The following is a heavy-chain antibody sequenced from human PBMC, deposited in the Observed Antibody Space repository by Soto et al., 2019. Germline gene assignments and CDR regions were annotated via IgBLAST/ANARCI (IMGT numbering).Heavy chain of an antibody. CDR3: ARAAYQSGSGTYSPPRYYGMDV. CDR1: GYRFTDYG. Sequence: QVQLVQSGSEVKKPGALVKVSCKTSGYRFTDYGISWVRQAPGQGLEWMGWISDYNGKTNYAQKLRGRIFMTTDTPTRPAYMERRSLRSDATAVYFWARAAYQSGSGTYSPPRYYGMDVWGQGTTVTVSS. D-gene: IGHD3-10*01. V-gene: IGHV1-18*01. J-gene: IGHJ6*02. CDR2: ISDYNGKT.